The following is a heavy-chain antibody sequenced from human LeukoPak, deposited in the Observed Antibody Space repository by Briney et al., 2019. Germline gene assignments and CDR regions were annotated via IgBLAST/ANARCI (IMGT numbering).Heavy chain of an antibody. CDR3: TRMMYCSGGSCSFDY. Sequence: GRSLRLSCTTSGFTFGDYAMNWVRQAPGKGLEWVGFITSKAYGGTTEYAASLRGRFTISRDDSKGTAYLQLNILKTEDTAVYYCTRMMYCSGGSCSFDYWGQGTQVTVPS. J-gene: IGHJ4*02. CDR2: ITSKAYGGTT. CDR1: GFTFGDYA. V-gene: IGHV3-49*04. D-gene: IGHD2-15*01.